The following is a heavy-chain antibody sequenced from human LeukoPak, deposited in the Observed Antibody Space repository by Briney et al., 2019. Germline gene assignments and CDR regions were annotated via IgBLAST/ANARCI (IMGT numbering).Heavy chain of an antibody. CDR2: ISSSSSYI. D-gene: IGHD1-26*01. V-gene: IGHV3-21*01. CDR1: GFTFSSYS. Sequence: GGSLRLSCAASGFTFSSYSMNWVRQAPGKGLEWVSSISSSSSYIYYADSVKGRFTISRDNAKNSLYLQMNSLRAEDTAVYYCARDLNSGRGLALDYWGQGTLVTVSS. CDR3: ARDLNSGRGLALDY. J-gene: IGHJ4*02.